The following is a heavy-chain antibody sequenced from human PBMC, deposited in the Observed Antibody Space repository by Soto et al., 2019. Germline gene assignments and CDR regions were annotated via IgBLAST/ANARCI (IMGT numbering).Heavy chain of an antibody. D-gene: IGHD2-15*01. CDR3: ARGRYCSGGSCYQYYYYYGMDV. CDR2: ISAYNGNT. CDR1: GYTFTSYG. Sequence: GSVKVSCKASGYTFTSYGISWVRQAPGQGLEWMGWISAYNGNTNYAQKLQGRVTMTTDTSTSTAYMELRSLRSDDTAVYYCARGRYCSGGSCYQYYYYYGMDVWGKGTTLTVSS. V-gene: IGHV1-18*01. J-gene: IGHJ6*04.